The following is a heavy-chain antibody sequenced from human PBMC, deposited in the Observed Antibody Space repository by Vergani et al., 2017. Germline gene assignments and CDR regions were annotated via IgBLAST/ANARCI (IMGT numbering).Heavy chain of an antibody. V-gene: IGHV3-33*01. Sequence: QVQLLESGGGVVQPGRSLRLSCTSSGFTSSTYAMHWVRQAPGKGLEWVAIIYYDGSKKYYADSVKGRFTISRDNSRNTLDLLMSSLRAEDTAIYYCVREDSYCGSTTCRNASYVYYCHMDVWGEGTTVTVSS. CDR3: VREDSYCGSTTCRNASYVYYCHMDV. J-gene: IGHJ6*03. D-gene: IGHD2-21*01. CDR1: GFTSSTYA. CDR2: IYYDGSKK.